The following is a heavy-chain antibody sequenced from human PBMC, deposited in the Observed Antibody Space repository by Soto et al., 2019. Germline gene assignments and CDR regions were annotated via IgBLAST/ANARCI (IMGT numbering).Heavy chain of an antibody. J-gene: IGHJ5*02. CDR3: AHSSYDYYGSGSSNWFDP. CDR2: IYWDDDK. CDR1: GFSLSTSGVG. V-gene: IGHV2-5*02. D-gene: IGHD3-10*01. Sequence: SGPTLVKPTQTLTLTCTFSGFSLSTSGVGVGWIRQPPGKALEWLALIYWDDDKRYSPSLKSRLTITKDTSKNQVVLTMTNMDPVDTATYYCAHSSYDYYGSGSSNWFDPWGQGTLVTVSS.